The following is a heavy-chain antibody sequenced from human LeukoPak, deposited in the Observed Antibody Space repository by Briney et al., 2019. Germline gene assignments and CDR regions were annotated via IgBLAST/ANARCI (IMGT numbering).Heavy chain of an antibody. CDR2: IYYSGST. V-gene: IGHV4-39*07. CDR1: GGSISSSSYY. CDR3: ARGELRYFDY. Sequence: SETLSLTCTVSGGSISSSSYYWGWIRQPPGKGLEWIGSIYYSGSTYYNPSLKSRVTVSVDTSKNQFSLKLSSVTAADTAVYYCARGELRYFDYWGQGTLVTVSS. D-gene: IGHD2-15*01. J-gene: IGHJ4*02.